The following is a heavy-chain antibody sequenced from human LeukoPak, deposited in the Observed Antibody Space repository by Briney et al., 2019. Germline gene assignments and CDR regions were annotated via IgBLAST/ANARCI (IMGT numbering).Heavy chain of an antibody. Sequence: SETLSLTCAVYGGSFSGYYWSWIRQPPGKGLEWIGEINHSGSTNYNPSLKSRVTISVDTSKNQFSLKLSSVTAADTAVYYCAREPYYDSSGYYFGYWFDPWGQGTLVTVSS. CDR3: AREPYYDSSGYYFGYWFDP. V-gene: IGHV4-34*01. D-gene: IGHD3-22*01. J-gene: IGHJ5*02. CDR2: INHSGST. CDR1: GGSFSGYY.